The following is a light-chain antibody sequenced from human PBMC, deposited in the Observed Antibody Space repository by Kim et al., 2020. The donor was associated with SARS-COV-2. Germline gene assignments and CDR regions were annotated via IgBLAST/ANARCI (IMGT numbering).Light chain of an antibody. CDR2: GIS. J-gene: IGKJ4*01. CDR1: QSIISN. CDR3: HQYSHWPLT. V-gene: IGKV3D-15*01. Sequence: EVVLTQSPATLSLSPGERATLACRASQSIISNYLAWYQHKPGQAPRLLIHGISTRATGIPARFSGSGSGTEFTLTISSLQSEDFAVYYCHQYSHWPLTFGGGTKVDIK.